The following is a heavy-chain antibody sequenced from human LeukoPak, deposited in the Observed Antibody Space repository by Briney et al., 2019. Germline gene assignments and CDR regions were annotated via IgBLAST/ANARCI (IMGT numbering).Heavy chain of an antibody. V-gene: IGHV3-21*01. CDR2: ISSISSYL. D-gene: IGHD6-13*01. CDR3: ARGPYSSNWYVDY. Sequence: PGGSLRLSCAASGFTFSSYSMNWVRQAPGKGLEWVSSISSISSYLFYADSVKGRFTISRDNTRNSLYLQMNSLRAEDTAVYYCARGPYSSNWYVDYWGQGTLVTVAS. CDR1: GFTFSSYS. J-gene: IGHJ4*02.